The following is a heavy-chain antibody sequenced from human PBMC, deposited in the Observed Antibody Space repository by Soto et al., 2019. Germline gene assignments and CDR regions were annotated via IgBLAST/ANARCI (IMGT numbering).Heavy chain of an antibody. CDR2: INHSGST. Sequence: SETLSLTCAVYGGSFSGYYWSWIRQPPGKGLEWIGEINHSGSTYYNPSLKSRVTISVDTSKNQFSLKLSSVTAADTAVYYCARWADFWSGYSPAYGMDVWGQGTTVTVSS. D-gene: IGHD3-3*01. CDR3: ARWADFWSGYSPAYGMDV. CDR1: GGSFSGYY. J-gene: IGHJ6*02. V-gene: IGHV4-34*09.